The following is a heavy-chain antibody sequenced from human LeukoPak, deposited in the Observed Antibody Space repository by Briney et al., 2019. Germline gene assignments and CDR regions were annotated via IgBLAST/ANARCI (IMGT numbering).Heavy chain of an antibody. Sequence: GASVKVSCKASGYTFTDYYMHWVRQAPGQGLEWMGWNNPNSGNTGYAQKFQGRVTMTRNTSISTAYMELSSLRSEDTAVYYCARGQLVGFWFDPWGQGTLVTVSS. V-gene: IGHV1-8*02. CDR1: GYTFTDYY. CDR3: ARGQLVGFWFDP. D-gene: IGHD6-6*01. CDR2: NNPNSGNT. J-gene: IGHJ5*02.